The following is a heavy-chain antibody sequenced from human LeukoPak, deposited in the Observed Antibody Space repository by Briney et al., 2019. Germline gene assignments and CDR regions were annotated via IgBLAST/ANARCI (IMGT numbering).Heavy chain of an antibody. CDR3: ARVHGKYSGYDSSFDY. V-gene: IGHV4-59*01. CDR2: IYYSGST. J-gene: IGHJ4*02. D-gene: IGHD5-12*01. Sequence: SETLSLTCTVSGGSISSYYWSWIRQPPGKGLEWIGYIYYSGSTSYNPSLKSRVTISVDTSKNQFSLKLSSVTAADTAVYYCARVHGKYSGYDSSFDYWGQGTLSPSPQ. CDR1: GGSISSYY.